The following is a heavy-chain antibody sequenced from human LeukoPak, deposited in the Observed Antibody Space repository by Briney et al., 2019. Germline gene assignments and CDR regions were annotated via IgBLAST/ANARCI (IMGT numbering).Heavy chain of an antibody. D-gene: IGHD3-16*02. J-gene: IGHJ4*02. Sequence: KPSETLSLTCTVSGGSISSYYWSWIRQPPGKGLEWIGYIYYSGSTNYNPSLKSRVTISVDTSKNQFSLKLSSVTAADTAVYYCASRIMITFGGVIAFDYWGQGTLVTVSS. V-gene: IGHV4-59*08. CDR2: IYYSGST. CDR3: ASRIMITFGGVIAFDY. CDR1: GGSISSYY.